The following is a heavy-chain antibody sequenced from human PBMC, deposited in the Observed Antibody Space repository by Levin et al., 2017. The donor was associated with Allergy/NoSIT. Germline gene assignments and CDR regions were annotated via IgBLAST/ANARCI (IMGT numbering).Heavy chain of an antibody. Sequence: PSETLSLTCTVSGGSMSSNFWSWIRQPPGRGLEWIGYTYYSGTNYNPSLKSRVTISLDLSKNQFSLKLSSVTAADTALYYCARGRGSGSNYPLDYWGQGTLVTVSS. D-gene: IGHD3-10*01. CDR3: ARGRGSGSNYPLDY. CDR1: GGSMSSNF. V-gene: IGHV4-59*01. CDR2: TYYSGT. J-gene: IGHJ4*02.